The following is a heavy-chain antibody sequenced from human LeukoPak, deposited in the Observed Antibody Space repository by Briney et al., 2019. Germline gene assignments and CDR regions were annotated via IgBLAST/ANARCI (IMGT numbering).Heavy chain of an antibody. D-gene: IGHD2-2*01. V-gene: IGHV4-34*01. CDR2: INHSGST. J-gene: IGHJ4*02. CDR1: GASFGGYY. CDR3: ARGEPAAATKGFDY. Sequence: SETLSLTCAVYGASFGGYYWTWIRQPPGKGLEWIGEINHSGSTNYNPSLKSRVTISADTSKNHFSLKLTSVTAADTAVYYCARGEPAAATKGFDYWGQGTLVTVSS.